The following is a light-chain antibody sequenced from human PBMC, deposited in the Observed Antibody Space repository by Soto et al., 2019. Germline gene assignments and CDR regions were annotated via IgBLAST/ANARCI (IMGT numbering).Light chain of an antibody. V-gene: IGKV1-5*01. CDR2: DAS. CDR3: QQYNSYPVH. Sequence: DIQMTQSPATLSASVGDRVTITCRASQSIRSWLAWYQQKPGKAPKLLIYDASSLESGVPSRFSGSGSGTEFTLTITSLQPDDFATYYCQQYNSYPVHFGQGTKLEIK. CDR1: QSIRSW. J-gene: IGKJ2*01.